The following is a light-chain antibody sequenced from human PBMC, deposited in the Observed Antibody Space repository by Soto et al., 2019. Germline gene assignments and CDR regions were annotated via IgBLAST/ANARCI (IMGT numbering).Light chain of an antibody. V-gene: IGKV3-15*01. CDR1: QCVSSN. CDR3: QQYNNWPPPIT. CDR2: GAS. J-gene: IGKJ5*01. Sequence: EIVMTQSPATLSVSPGERATLSCRASQCVSSNLAWYQQKPGQAPRLLIYGASTRATGIPARFSGSGSGTEFTLTISSLQSEDFAVYYCQQYNNWPPPITFGQGTRLEIK.